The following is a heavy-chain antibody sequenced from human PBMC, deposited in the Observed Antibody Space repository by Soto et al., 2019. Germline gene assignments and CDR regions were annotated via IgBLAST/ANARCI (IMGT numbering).Heavy chain of an antibody. CDR2: IYYSGST. CDR3: ARAGYSSGWSDDAFDI. CDR1: GGSISSYY. Sequence: SETLSLTCTFSGGSISSYYWSWFRRPPGKGLEWIGYIYYSGSTNYNPSLKSRVTISVDTSKNQFSLKLSSVTAADTAVYYCARAGYSSGWSDDAFDIWGQGTMVTVSS. V-gene: IGHV4-59*08. J-gene: IGHJ3*02. D-gene: IGHD6-19*01.